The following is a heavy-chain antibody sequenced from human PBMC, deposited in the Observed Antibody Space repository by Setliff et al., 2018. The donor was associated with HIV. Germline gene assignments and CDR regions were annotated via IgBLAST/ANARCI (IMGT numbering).Heavy chain of an antibody. D-gene: IGHD5-12*01. V-gene: IGHV4-38-2*02. CDR2: IYHSGST. J-gene: IGHJ4*01. CDR3: ARDSRWLQFPYFDS. CDR1: GYSISSGYY. Sequence: PSETLSLTCTVSGYSISSGYYWGWIRQPPGKGLEWIGSIYHSGSTYYNPSLKSRVTISVDTSKNQFSLKLSSVTAADTAVYYCARDSRWLQFPYFDSWGQGTPVTVSS.